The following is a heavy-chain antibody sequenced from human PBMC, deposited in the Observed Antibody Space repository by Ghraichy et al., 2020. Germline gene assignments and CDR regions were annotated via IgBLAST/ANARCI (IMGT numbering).Heavy chain of an antibody. CDR1: GFVFDTYD. Sequence: GGSLRLSCSASGFVFDTYDMSWVRQAPGKGLEWVSAISPSGNTPYYADSVKGRFTISRDNSKNTVYLQMNSLRADDTATYHCAKRAGRAATTTCDYWGQGALVTVSS. J-gene: IGHJ4*02. CDR3: AKRAGRAATTTCDY. D-gene: IGHD4-11*01. CDR2: ISPSGNTP. V-gene: IGHV3-23*01.